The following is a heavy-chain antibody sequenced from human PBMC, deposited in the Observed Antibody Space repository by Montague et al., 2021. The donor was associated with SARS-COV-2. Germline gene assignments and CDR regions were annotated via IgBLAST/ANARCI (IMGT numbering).Heavy chain of an antibody. J-gene: IGHJ5*01. D-gene: IGHD5/OR15-5a*01. CDR3: ARESTYNWFDS. V-gene: IGHV4-59*02. CDR1: LDSGVVYY. Sequence: SETLSLTCGGALDSGVVYYWSRLGQTPSEVLEWIGYIYCRGSANYNPSLKSRVTISVDTSKNQFSLSLTSVTAADTAVYYCARESTYNWFDSWGQGTLVTVSS. CDR2: IYCRGSA.